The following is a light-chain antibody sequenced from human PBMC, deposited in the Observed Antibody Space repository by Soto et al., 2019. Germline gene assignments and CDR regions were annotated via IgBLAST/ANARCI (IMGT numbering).Light chain of an antibody. V-gene: IGKV1-5*03. CDR2: KTS. Sequence: DIQMTQSPSTLSASVGDRVTITCRASQSFSSWLAWYQQKPGKARKLLIYKTSSLQSGVPSRFSGSGSGTEFILTISSLQPDYFSTYYCQQYNTYWTFGQGTKVDVK. CDR3: QQYNTYWT. J-gene: IGKJ1*01. CDR1: QSFSSW.